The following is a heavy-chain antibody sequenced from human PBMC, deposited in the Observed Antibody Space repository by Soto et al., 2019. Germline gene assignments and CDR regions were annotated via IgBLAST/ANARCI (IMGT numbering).Heavy chain of an antibody. V-gene: IGHV4-34*01. CDR1: GGSISSGGYY. Sequence: SETLSLTCAVSGGSISSGGYYWSWIRQPPGKGLEWIGEINHSGSTNYNPSLKSRVTISVDASKNQFSLKLSSVTAADTAVYYCARGTLVAGARGDWFDPWGQGTLVTVSS. CDR3: ARGTLVAGARGDWFDP. CDR2: INHSGST. J-gene: IGHJ5*02. D-gene: IGHD6-19*01.